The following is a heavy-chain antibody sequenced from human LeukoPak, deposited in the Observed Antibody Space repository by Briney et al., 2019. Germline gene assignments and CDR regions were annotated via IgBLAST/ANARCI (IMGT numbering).Heavy chain of an antibody. Sequence: GGSLRLSCAASGFTFSSYAMHWVRQAPGKGLEWVAVISYDGSNKYYADSVKGRFTVSRDNSKNTLYLQMNSLRAEDTAVYYCAKQLGYCSDGSCYFPYWGQGTLVTVSS. V-gene: IGHV3-30*04. CDR2: ISYDGSNK. CDR1: GFTFSSYA. CDR3: AKQLGYCSDGSCYFPY. J-gene: IGHJ4*02. D-gene: IGHD2-15*01.